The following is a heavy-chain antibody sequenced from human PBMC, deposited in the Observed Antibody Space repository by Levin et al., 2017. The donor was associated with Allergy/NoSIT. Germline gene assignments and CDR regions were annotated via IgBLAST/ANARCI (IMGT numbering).Heavy chain of an antibody. CDR3: AKGRGKLRYFDWLTDYYYYYMDV. J-gene: IGHJ6*03. CDR2: ISGSGGST. D-gene: IGHD3-9*01. V-gene: IGHV3-23*01. CDR1: GFTFSSYA. Sequence: GGSLRLSCAASGFTFSSYAMSWVRQAPGKGLEWVSAISGSGGSTYYADSVKGRFTISRDNSKNTLYLQMNSLRAEDTAVYYCAKGRGKLRYFDWLTDYYYYYMDVWGKGTTVTVSS.